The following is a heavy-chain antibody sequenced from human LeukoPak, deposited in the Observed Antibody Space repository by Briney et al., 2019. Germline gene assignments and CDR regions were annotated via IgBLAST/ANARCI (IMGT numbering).Heavy chain of an antibody. D-gene: IGHD4-17*01. J-gene: IGHJ4*02. CDR1: GGSISSGSYY. CDR2: IYTSGST. CDR3: ARDSTTTVTIFDY. Sequence: SETLSLTCTVSGGSISSGSYYWSWIRQPAGKGLEWIGRIYTSGSTNYNPPLKSRVTISVDTSKNQFSLKLSSVTAADTAVYYCARDSTTTVTIFDYWGQGTLVTVSS. V-gene: IGHV4-61*02.